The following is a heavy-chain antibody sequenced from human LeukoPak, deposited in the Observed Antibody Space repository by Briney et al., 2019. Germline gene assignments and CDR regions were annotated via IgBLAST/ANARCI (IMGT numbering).Heavy chain of an antibody. CDR2: INTGNGNT. CDR1: GYTFSNHA. V-gene: IGHV1-3*04. Sequence: ASVKVSCKASGYTFSNHAIHWVRQAPGQRLEWMGWINTGNGNTKYSQNFQDRVTIARDTSASTAYMELSSLTSEDTAVYYCARREGRYFDYWGRGTLVTVSS. J-gene: IGHJ4*01. D-gene: IGHD3-10*01. CDR3: ARREGRYFDY.